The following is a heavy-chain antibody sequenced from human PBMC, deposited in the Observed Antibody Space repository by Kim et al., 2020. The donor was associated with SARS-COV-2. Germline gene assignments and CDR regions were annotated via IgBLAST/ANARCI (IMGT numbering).Heavy chain of an antibody. J-gene: IGHJ3*01. CDR3: ARWEQYLVLAFDF. D-gene: IGHD4-4*01. CDR2: SYDSGKT. CDR1: GDSVSSYH. Sequence: SETLSLTCTVSGDSVSSYHWSWIRQSPGKGLEWIGYSYDSGKTKYNPSLKSRVAISVDTTKTQFSLKLSSVTAADPAVYYCARWEQYLVLAFDFWGQGTIVTVSS. V-gene: IGHV4-59*08.